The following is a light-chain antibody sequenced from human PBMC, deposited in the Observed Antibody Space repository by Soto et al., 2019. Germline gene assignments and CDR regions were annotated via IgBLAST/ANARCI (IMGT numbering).Light chain of an antibody. J-gene: IGLJ1*01. CDR1: SSDVGGYNF. CDR3: CSHAGSYTFV. CDR2: NVI. Sequence: QSVLAQPRSVSGSPGQSVTISCTGTSSDVGGYNFVSWYQHHPGKAPKLIIYNVIQRPSGVPDRFSASKSDNTASLTISGLQAEDEADYSCCSHAGSYTFVFGTGTKVTVL. V-gene: IGLV2-11*01.